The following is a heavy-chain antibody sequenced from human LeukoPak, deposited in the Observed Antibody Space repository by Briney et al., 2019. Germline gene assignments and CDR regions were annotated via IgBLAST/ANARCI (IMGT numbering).Heavy chain of an antibody. Sequence: GGPLTLPCTASGFTFGDYDKSWVRQSPGKGLEGVVDINWTQGSTGYADSGKGRFTSSRGNAKSSLCLQMNRLSAEERAMWCGAGGGGWYWGQGTPVSVSS. J-gene: IGHJ4*02. CDR2: INWTQGST. V-gene: IGHV3-20*04. D-gene: IGHD3-16*01. CDR3: AGGGGWY. CDR1: GFTFGDYD.